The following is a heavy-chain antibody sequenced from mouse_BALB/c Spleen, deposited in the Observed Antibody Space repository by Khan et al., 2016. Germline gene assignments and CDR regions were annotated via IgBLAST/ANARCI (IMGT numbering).Heavy chain of an antibody. D-gene: IGHD2-2*01. V-gene: IGHV10-1*02. CDR2: IRSKSNNYAT. CDR1: GFTFKTYA. CDR3: GSYGWEAMDY. Sequence: EVQLVETGGGLVQPKGSLKLSCAASGFTFKTYAMNWVRQAPGKGLEWVARIRSKSNNYATYYADSVKDSFTISRDDSQSMLYLQMNNLKTEDTAMCDCGSYGWEAMDYWGQGTSVTVSS. J-gene: IGHJ4*01.